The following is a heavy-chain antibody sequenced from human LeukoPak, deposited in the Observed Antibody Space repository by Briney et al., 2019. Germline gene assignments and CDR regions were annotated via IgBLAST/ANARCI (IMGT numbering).Heavy chain of an antibody. J-gene: IGHJ4*02. CDR3: TTVGRQYSRYLDY. CDR1: GFTVGTNS. V-gene: IGHV3-15*01. CDR2: IKHKYDGGTT. D-gene: IGHD6-6*01. Sequence: PGGSLRLSCAASGFTVGTNSMSWVRQAPGKGLEWVGLIKHKYDGGTTDYAAPVKGRFTISRDDSKNTLFLQMNSLKTEDTALYYCTTVGRQYSRYLDYWGQGTLVTVSS.